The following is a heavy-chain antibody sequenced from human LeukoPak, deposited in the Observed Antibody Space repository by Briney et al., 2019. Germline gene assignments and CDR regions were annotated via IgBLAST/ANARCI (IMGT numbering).Heavy chain of an antibody. CDR2: ISSSGSTI. CDR3: ARSGSGSYYNYYFDY. D-gene: IGHD3-10*01. J-gene: IGHJ4*02. Sequence: GGSLRLSCAAAGFTFSDYYMSWIRQAPGKGLEWVSYISSSGSTIYYADSVKGSFTISRDNATNSLYLQMNSLRAEDTAVYYCARSGSGSYYNYYFDYWGQGTLVTVSS. V-gene: IGHV3-11*01. CDR1: GFTFSDYY.